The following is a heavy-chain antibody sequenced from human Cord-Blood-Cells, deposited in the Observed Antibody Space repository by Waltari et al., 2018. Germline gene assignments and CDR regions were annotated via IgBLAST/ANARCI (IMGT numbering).Heavy chain of an antibody. CDR3: ARGCSGGSCYPYYYYGMDV. Sequence: QVQLVQSGAEVKKPGATVKVSCKASGYTFTSYDINWVRQATGPGLEWMGWMNPNSGNTGYAQKFQGRVTMTRNTSISTAYMELSSLRSEDTAVYYCARGCSGGSCYPYYYYGMDVWGQGTTVTVSS. CDR1: GYTFTSYD. J-gene: IGHJ6*02. CDR2: MNPNSGNT. D-gene: IGHD2-15*01. V-gene: IGHV1-8*01.